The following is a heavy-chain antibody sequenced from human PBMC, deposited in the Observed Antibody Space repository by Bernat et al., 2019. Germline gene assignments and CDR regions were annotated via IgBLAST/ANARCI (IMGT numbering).Heavy chain of an antibody. CDR3: ARDQGLPPQGYYGMDV. CDR1: GFTFSSYS. J-gene: IGHJ6*02. CDR2: ISSSSSTI. V-gene: IGHV3-48*01. Sequence: EVQLVESGGGLVQPGGSLRLSCAASGFTFSSYSMNWVRQAPGKGLEWVSYISSSSSTIYYADSVKGRFTISRDKAKNSLYLQMNSLRAEDTAVYYCARDQGLPPQGYYGMDVWGQGTTVTVSS.